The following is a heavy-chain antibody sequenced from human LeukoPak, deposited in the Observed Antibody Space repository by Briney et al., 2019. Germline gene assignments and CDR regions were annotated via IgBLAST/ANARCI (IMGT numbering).Heavy chain of an antibody. D-gene: IGHD5-12*01. V-gene: IGHV3-23*01. CDR2: ISPSGDIT. CDR1: GFTFSNHG. CDR3: AKDDAWLRFGE. J-gene: IGHJ4*02. Sequence: GGSLRLSCAAYGFTFSNHGMDWVRQAPGKGLEWVPGISPSGDITYYADSAKGRFTISRDNSKNTLYLEVIRLTPEDSAVYYCAKDDAWLRFGEWSQGTLVTVSS.